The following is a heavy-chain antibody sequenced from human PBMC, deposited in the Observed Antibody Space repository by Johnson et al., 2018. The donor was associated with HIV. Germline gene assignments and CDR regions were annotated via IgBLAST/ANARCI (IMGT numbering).Heavy chain of an antibody. D-gene: IGHD6-6*01. Sequence: QVQLVKSGGGVVQPGRSLRLSCAASDFTFTNNAIHWVRQAPGKGLEWVAVISNDGTNTYYADSVKGRFTISRDNSRNSVSLQMIILRPKDTAMYYCASGVTARAPLLIWGQGTMVTVSS. CDR1: DFTFTNNA. J-gene: IGHJ3*02. CDR3: ASGVTARAPLLI. V-gene: IGHV3-30*04. CDR2: ISNDGTNT.